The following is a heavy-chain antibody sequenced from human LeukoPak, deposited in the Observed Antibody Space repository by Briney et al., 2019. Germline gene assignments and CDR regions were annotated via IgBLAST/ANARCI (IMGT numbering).Heavy chain of an antibody. CDR1: GFTFSSYW. CDR2: IKQDGSEK. V-gene: IGHV3-7*03. CDR3: ARDNPPDY. Sequence: PGGSLRLSCAASGFTFSSYWMNWARQAPGKGLEWVANIKQDGSEKSYVESVRGRFTISRDNAKNSLYLQLNSLRAKDTALYYCARDNPPDYWGQGTLVTVSS. J-gene: IGHJ4*02.